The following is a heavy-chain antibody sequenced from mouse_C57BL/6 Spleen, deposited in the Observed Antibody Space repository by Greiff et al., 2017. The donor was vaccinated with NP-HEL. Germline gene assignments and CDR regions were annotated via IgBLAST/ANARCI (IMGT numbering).Heavy chain of an antibody. CDR3: ARGWLPWYFDV. CDR2: IDPSDSYT. CDR1: GYTFTSYW. V-gene: IGHV1-59*01. J-gene: IGHJ1*03. D-gene: IGHD2-3*01. Sequence: QVQLQQPGAELVRPGTSVKLSCKASGYTFTSYWMHWVKQRPGQGLEWIGVIDPSDSYTNYNQKFKGKATLTVDTSSSTAYMQLSSLTSEDSAVYYCARGWLPWYFDVWGTGTTVTVSS.